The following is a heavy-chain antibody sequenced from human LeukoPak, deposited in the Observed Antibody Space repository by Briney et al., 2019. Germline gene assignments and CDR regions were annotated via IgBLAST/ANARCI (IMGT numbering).Heavy chain of an antibody. D-gene: IGHD3-10*01. CDR1: GFSFTSYW. CDR2: IYPGDSDT. Sequence: GESLKISCRASGFSFTSYWIDWVRQTPGKGLEWMGFIYPGDSDTRYNPSFQGRVTISADKSISTAYLQWNSLKASDTAMYYCARRYGSGGYPPPFDYWGQGTLVTVSS. V-gene: IGHV5-51*01. J-gene: IGHJ4*02. CDR3: ARRYGSGGYPPPFDY.